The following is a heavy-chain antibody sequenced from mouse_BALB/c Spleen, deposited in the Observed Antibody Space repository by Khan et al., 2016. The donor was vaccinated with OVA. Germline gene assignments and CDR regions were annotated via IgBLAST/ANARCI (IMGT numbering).Heavy chain of an antibody. CDR3: ARLKDI. J-gene: IGHJ2*01. CDR2: IWAGGST. Sequence: VKLEVSGPGLVAPSQSLSITCTVSGFSLTSYGVHWVRQPPGKGLEWLGVIWAGGSTNYNSALMSRLSISKDNSKSQVFLKMNSLQTDDTAMYYYARLKDIWGQGTTLTVSS. CDR1: GFSLTSYG. V-gene: IGHV2-9*02. D-gene: IGHD1-3*01.